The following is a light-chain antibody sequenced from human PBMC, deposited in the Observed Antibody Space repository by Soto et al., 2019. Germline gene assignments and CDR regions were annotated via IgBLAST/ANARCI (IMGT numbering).Light chain of an antibody. CDR2: AAS. Sequence: DIQMTQSPSSLSASVGDRVTITCRASQSISSYLNWYQQKPGKAPKLLIYAASSFQSGVQSRFSGSGSGTDFTLTIRSLQPEDFATYHCQQSYNNLETTFGQRTRLEIK. CDR3: QQSYNNLETT. V-gene: IGKV1-39*01. J-gene: IGKJ5*01. CDR1: QSISSY.